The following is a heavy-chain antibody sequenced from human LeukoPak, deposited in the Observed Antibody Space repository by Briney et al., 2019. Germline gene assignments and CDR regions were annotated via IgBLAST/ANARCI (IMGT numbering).Heavy chain of an antibody. CDR2: FDPEDGET. CDR3: ATGPAYYDFWSGYRGVDY. J-gene: IGHJ4*02. D-gene: IGHD3-3*01. CDR1: GYTLTELS. V-gene: IGHV1-24*01. Sequence: ASVKVSCKVSGYTLTELSVHWVRQAPGKGLEWMGGFDPEDGETIYAQKFQGRVTMTEDTSTDTAYMELSSLRSEDTAVYYCATGPAYYDFWSGYRGVDYWGQGTLVTVSS.